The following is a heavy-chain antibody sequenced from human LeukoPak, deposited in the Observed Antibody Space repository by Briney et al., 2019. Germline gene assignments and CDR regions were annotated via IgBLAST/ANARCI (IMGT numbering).Heavy chain of an antibody. D-gene: IGHD2-15*01. Sequence: PAETLYLTCTDSGGSISSGSYYWSWIRQPAGKGLEWIGRIYTSGSTNYNPSLKSRVTISVDTSKNQFSLKLSSVTAADTAVYYCARAGRYCSGGSCYSSEFDYWGQGTLVTVSS. V-gene: IGHV4-61*02. CDR3: ARAGRYCSGGSCYSSEFDY. CDR1: GGSISSGSYY. CDR2: IYTSGST. J-gene: IGHJ4*02.